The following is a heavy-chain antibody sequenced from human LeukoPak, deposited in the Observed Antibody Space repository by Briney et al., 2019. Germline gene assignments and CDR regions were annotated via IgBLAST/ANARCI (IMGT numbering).Heavy chain of an antibody. V-gene: IGHV1-46*01. Sequence: ASVKVSCKASGYTFTSYYVHWIRQAPGQGPQWMGVIHPSGGSTSLAQKFQGRVTMTRDTFTSTVYMELSSLRSEDTAVYYCARMDMDPAMVTNFFEYWGQGTLVTVSS. J-gene: IGHJ4*02. D-gene: IGHD5-18*01. CDR3: ARMDMDPAMVTNFFEY. CDR2: IHPSGGST. CDR1: GYTFTSYY.